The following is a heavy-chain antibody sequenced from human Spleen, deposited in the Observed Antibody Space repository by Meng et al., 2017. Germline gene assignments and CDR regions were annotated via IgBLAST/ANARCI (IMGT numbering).Heavy chain of an antibody. J-gene: IGHJ5*02. Sequence: QVQLVQSGVEVKEPGASVKVSCKASGYTFTSYIMHWVRQAPGQRLEWMGWINVGNGNTKYSQKFQGRVTFTRDTSASTAYMELSSLTSEDTAVFYCARGYSSNWFDPWGQGTLVTVSS. V-gene: IGHV1-3*01. D-gene: IGHD6-13*01. CDR2: INVGNGNT. CDR3: ARGYSSNWFDP. CDR1: GYTFTSYI.